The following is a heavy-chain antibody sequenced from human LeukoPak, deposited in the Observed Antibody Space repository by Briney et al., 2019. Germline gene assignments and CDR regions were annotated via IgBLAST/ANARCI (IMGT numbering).Heavy chain of an antibody. CDR2: IYHSGSS. D-gene: IGHD4-23*01. J-gene: IGHJ4*02. V-gene: IGHV4-30-2*01. CDR3: ARTPDYGGNSFFDY. CDR1: GVSISSGGYS. Sequence: PSETLSLTCAVSGVSISSGGYSWSWIRQPPGKGLEWIGYIYHSGSSYYNPSLKSRVTISVDRSKNQFSLKLSSVTAADTAAYYCARTPDYGGNSFFDYWGQGTLVTVSS.